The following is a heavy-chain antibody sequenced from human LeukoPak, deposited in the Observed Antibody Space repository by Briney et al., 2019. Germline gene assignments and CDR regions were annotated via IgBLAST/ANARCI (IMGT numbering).Heavy chain of an antibody. CDR3: ARVGYYYDSSGYYEYYFDY. Sequence: SETLSLTCTVSGGSISSYYWSWIRQPPGKGLEWIGYIYYSGSTNYNPSLKSRVTISVDTSKNQFSLKLTSVTAADTAVYYCARVGYYYDSSGYYEYYFDYWGQGTLVTVSS. V-gene: IGHV4-59*01. J-gene: IGHJ4*02. CDR1: GGSISSYY. D-gene: IGHD3-22*01. CDR2: IYYSGST.